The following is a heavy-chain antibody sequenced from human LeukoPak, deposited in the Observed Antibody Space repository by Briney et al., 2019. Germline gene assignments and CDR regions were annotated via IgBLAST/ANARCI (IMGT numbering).Heavy chain of an antibody. Sequence: SQTLSLTCTVSGGSISSGSYYWSWIRQPAGKGLEWIGRIYTSGSTNYNPSLKSRVTISVDTSKNQFSLKLSSVTAADTAVYYCARVGYYYGSGSKELSGYNWFDPWGQGTLVTVSS. V-gene: IGHV4-61*02. D-gene: IGHD3-10*01. J-gene: IGHJ5*02. CDR1: GGSISSGSYY. CDR3: ARVGYYYGSGSKELSGYNWFDP. CDR2: IYTSGST.